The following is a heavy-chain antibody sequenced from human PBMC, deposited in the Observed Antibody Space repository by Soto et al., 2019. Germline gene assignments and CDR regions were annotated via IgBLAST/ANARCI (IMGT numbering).Heavy chain of an antibody. CDR1: GGSISSGGYY. V-gene: IGHV4-31*03. J-gene: IGHJ4*02. CDR3: ARDAGIAAAGSTNYFDY. D-gene: IGHD6-13*01. Sequence: SETLSLTCTVSGGSISSGGYYWSWIHQHPGKGLEWIGYIYYSGSTYYNPSLKSRVTISVDTSKNQFSLKLSSVTAADTAVYYCARDAGIAAAGSTNYFDYWGQGTLVTVSS. CDR2: IYYSGST.